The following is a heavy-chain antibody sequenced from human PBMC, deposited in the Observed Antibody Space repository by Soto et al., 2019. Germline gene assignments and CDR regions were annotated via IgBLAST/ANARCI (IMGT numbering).Heavy chain of an antibody. V-gene: IGHV4-59*01. D-gene: IGHD3-22*01. Sequence: SETLSLTCTVSGASISCSYWIWIRQSPGNGLEWIGYVYYTGKTNYNPSLKSRVTISVDTSKNQFSLKLNSVTAADTAVYYCARGYYDSSGQSNTFDIWGQGTMVTVSS. J-gene: IGHJ3*02. CDR3: ARGYYDSSGQSNTFDI. CDR2: VYYTGKT. CDR1: GASISCSY.